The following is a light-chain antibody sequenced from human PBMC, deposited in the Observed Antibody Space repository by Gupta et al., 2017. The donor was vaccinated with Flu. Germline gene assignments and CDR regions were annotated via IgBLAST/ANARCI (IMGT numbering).Light chain of an antibody. Sequence: DIQMIHSPSTLSASILDRVTITCRVSQSISIWFAWYQQKPGKAPKLLIYKASSRESGVPSRFSGSGSGTEFTLTISSRQPDDFAIYYCQQENSSSCTFGQGTKVEIK. CDR2: KAS. CDR3: QQENSSSCT. J-gene: IGKJ2*02. V-gene: IGKV1-5*03. CDR1: QSISIW.